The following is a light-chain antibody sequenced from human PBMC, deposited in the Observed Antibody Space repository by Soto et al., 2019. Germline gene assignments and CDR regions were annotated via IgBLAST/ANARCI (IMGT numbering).Light chain of an antibody. Sequence: EIVLTQSPVTLSLSPGERATLSCRASQRITNNFLAWFQQKAGLAPRLLIYGASTRASGVPDRFSGGGSGTDFVLTISRLEPEDFAVYYCQQYGRSPFTSGQGTKLQIK. CDR3: QQYGRSPFT. J-gene: IGKJ2*01. CDR1: QRITNNF. CDR2: GAS. V-gene: IGKV3-20*01.